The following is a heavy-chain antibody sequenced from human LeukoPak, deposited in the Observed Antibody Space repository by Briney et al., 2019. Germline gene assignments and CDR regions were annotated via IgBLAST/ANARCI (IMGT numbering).Heavy chain of an antibody. V-gene: IGHV3-48*03. CDR1: GFTFTSYE. Sequence: PGGSLRLSCAASGFTFTSYEMNWVRQSPGKGLELVSYISGSGSTIYYADSVKGRFTISRDNAKKSLYLQMNSLRADDTAVYYCARAGHDSGNYYWFDPWGQGTLVTVSS. D-gene: IGHD3-10*01. CDR2: ISGSGSTI. CDR3: ARAGHDSGNYYWFDP. J-gene: IGHJ5*02.